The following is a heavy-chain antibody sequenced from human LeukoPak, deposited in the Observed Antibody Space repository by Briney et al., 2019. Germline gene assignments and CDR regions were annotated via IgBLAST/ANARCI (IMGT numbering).Heavy chain of an antibody. CDR2: IFYNGST. CDR1: GGSISSSNYY. D-gene: IGHD3-10*01. Sequence: PSETLSLTCTVSGGSISSSNYYWGWIRQPPGKGLEWIGSIFYNGSTSHNPSLKSRVTISVDTSKNQFSLKLSSVTAADTAVYYCARLPFLWFGEPMRCYFDYWGQGTLVTVSS. V-gene: IGHV4-39*01. J-gene: IGHJ4*02. CDR3: ARLPFLWFGEPMRCYFDY.